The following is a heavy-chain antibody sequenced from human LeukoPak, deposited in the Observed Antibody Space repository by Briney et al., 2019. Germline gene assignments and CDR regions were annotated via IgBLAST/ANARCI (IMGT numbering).Heavy chain of an antibody. CDR3: ATNYGSGSFVDY. V-gene: IGHV4-39*07. J-gene: IGHJ4*02. Sequence: PSETLSLTCTVSGGSISSSSYYWGWIRQPPGKGLEYIGSIYYSGSTYYNPSLRSRGTISVDTSKNQFSLKLSSVTAADTAVYYCATNYGSGSFVDYWGQGTLVTVSS. CDR1: GGSISSSSYY. D-gene: IGHD3-10*01. CDR2: IYYSGST.